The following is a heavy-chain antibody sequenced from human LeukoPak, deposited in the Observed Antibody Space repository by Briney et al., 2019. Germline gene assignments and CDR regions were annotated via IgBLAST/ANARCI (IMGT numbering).Heavy chain of an antibody. CDR2: IYYSRTT. D-gene: IGHD2-15*01. Sequence: PSETLSLTCTVSGGSIRSDGYYWTWIRQHPGKGLEWIGYIYYSRTTYYNPSLESRVTLSVDTSKNQFSLRLSSVTAADTAVYYCARYRDSGGRLAFDIWGQGTMATVSS. CDR3: ARYRDSGGRLAFDI. J-gene: IGHJ3*02. CDR1: GGSIRSDGYY. V-gene: IGHV4-31*03.